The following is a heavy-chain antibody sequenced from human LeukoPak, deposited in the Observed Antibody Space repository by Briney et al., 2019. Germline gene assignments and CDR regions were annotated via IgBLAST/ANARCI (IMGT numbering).Heavy chain of an antibody. Sequence: GGSLRLSCAASGFTFSSYSMNWVRQAPGKGLEWVSSISSSSSYIYYADSVKGRFTISRDNAKNPLYLQMNSPRAEDTAVYYCAKVATYGDYVLGDAFDIWGQGTMVTVSS. CDR2: ISSSSSYI. J-gene: IGHJ3*02. CDR1: GFTFSSYS. D-gene: IGHD4-17*01. CDR3: AKVATYGDYVLGDAFDI. V-gene: IGHV3-21*04.